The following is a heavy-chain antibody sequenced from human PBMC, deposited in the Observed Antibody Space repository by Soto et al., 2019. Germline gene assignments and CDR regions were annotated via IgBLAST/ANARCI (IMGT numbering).Heavy chain of an antibody. CDR2: TYYRSKWYN. CDR3: ARELLEVSRKWLVTSGLHNWLDP. CDR1: GDSVSSNSAA. V-gene: IGHV6-1*01. Sequence: PSQTLSLTCAISGDSVSSNSAAWNWIRQSPSRGLEWLGRTYYRSKWYNDYAVSVKSRITINPDTSKNQFSLQLNSVTPEDTAVYYCARELLEVSRKWLVTSGLHNWLDPWGQGTLVTVSP. J-gene: IGHJ5*02. D-gene: IGHD6-19*01.